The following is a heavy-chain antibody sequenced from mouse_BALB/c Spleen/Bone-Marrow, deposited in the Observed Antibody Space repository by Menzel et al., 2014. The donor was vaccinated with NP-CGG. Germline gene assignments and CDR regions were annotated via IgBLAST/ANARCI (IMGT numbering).Heavy chain of an antibody. CDR2: INPGSGGV. D-gene: IGHD2-4*01. CDR3: SREITRYAVDY. J-gene: IGHJ4*01. V-gene: IGHV1-54*01. CDR1: GYAFTNYW. Sequence: VQVVESGAELVRPGTSVKVSCKASGYAFTNYWIDWVKQRPGQGLEWIGVINPGSGGVNYNERFKGKATLTADKSSSTAYIQLSSLTSDDSAVYFCSREITRYAVDYWGQGTSVTVSS.